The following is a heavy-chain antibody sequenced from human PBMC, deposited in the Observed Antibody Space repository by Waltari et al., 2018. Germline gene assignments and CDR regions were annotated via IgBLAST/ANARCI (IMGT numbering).Heavy chain of an antibody. CDR2: IYSSGTT. D-gene: IGHD2-2*01. Sequence: QVQLQESGPGLVKPSETLSLTCTVSDGSINNYYWSWIRQPAGKGLEWIGRIYSSGTTDYNPSLTSRVTILVDTSKNQFSLKLSSVTAADTAVYYCARMGSTSRHSSRDIMDVWGQGASVTVS. V-gene: IGHV4-4*07. CDR3: ARMGSTSRHSSRDIMDV. CDR1: DGSINNYY. J-gene: IGHJ6*02.